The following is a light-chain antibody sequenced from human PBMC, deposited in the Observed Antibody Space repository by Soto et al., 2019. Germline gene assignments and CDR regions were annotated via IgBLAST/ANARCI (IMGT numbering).Light chain of an antibody. CDR3: QQYNNWPPYT. J-gene: IGKJ2*01. CDR2: GTS. Sequence: EIVMTQSPATLSVSPGERATLSCRASQSVSSNLAWYQQKPGQAPRLLIYGTSTRATGIPARFSGSGSGTDFTLTISSLQSEDFVVYYCQQYNNWPPYTFGQGTKLEIK. V-gene: IGKV3-15*01. CDR1: QSVSSN.